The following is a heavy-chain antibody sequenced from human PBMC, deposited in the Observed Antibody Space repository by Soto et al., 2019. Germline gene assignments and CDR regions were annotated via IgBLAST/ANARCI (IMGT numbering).Heavy chain of an antibody. V-gene: IGHV3-30*18. CDR3: AKSVEYYDILTGYYPAYYMDV. CDR2: ISYDGSNK. CDR1: GFTFSSYG. Sequence: WGSLRLSCAASGFTFSSYGMHWVRQAPGKGLEWVAVISYDGSNKYYADSVKGRFTISRDNSKNTLYLQMNSLRAEDTAVYYCAKSVEYYDILTGYYPAYYMDVWGKGTTVTVSS. J-gene: IGHJ6*03. D-gene: IGHD3-9*01.